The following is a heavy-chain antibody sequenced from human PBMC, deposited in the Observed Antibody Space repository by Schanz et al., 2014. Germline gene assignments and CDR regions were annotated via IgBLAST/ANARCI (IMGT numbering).Heavy chain of an antibody. D-gene: IGHD3-10*01. V-gene: IGHV3-66*01. CDR3: ARGRGYIIGQ. CDR2: INSAGTT. Sequence: VQLVESGGGLVKPGGSLRLSCVVSGFNFRNYWMSWVRQAPGKGLEWVSVINSAGTTYYTDSVKGRFTFSRDSSKNTVYLQMDSLRADDTSVYYCARGRGYIIGQWGQGILVTVSS. CDR1: GFNFRNYW. J-gene: IGHJ4*02.